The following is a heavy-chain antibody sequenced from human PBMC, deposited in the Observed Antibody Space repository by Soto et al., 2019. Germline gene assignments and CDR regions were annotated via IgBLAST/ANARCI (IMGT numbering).Heavy chain of an antibody. CDR2: INHSGST. V-gene: IGHV4-34*01. CDR1: GGSFSGYY. D-gene: IGHD1-20*01. CDR3: ARRGRVTGTTGFDY. Sequence: SETLSLTCAVYGGSFSGYYWSWIRQPPGKGLEWIGEINHSGSTNYNPSLKSRVTISVDTSKNQFSLKLSSVTAADTAVYYCARRGRVTGTTGFDYWGQGTLVTVSS. J-gene: IGHJ4*02.